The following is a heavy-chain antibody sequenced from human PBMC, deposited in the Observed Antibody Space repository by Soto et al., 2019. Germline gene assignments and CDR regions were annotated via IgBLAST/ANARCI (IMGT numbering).Heavy chain of an antibody. V-gene: IGHV3-53*01. D-gene: IGHD5-18*01. Sequence: EVQLVESGGGLIQPGGSLRLSCAASGFSVSSNYMSWVRQAPGKGLEWVLVIYSGGNTHYADSVKGRFTISRDNSKNTLCLQMNSLRAEDTAVYYCARDSTWIPYYHYGMDVWGQGTTVTVFS. CDR2: IYSGGNT. CDR1: GFSVSSNY. J-gene: IGHJ6*02. CDR3: ARDSTWIPYYHYGMDV.